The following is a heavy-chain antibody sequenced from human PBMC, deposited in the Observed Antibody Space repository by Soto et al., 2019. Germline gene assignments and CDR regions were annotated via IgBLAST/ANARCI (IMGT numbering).Heavy chain of an antibody. CDR1: GFSLSTSGVG. J-gene: IGHJ4*02. V-gene: IGHV2-5*02. CDR2: IYWDDDE. Sequence: SGPTLVNPTQTLTLTCTFSGFSLSTSGVGVGWIRQPPGKALEWLALIYWDDDERFSPSLKGRLTITKDTSKNQVVLTMSNVEPVDTATYYCVHRLAGLYFGYWGQGTLVTVSS. CDR3: VHRLAGLYFGY.